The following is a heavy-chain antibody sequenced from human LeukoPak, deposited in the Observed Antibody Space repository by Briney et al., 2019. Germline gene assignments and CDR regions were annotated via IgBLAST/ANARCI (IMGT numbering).Heavy chain of an antibody. V-gene: IGHV3-30*18. D-gene: IGHD4-17*01. CDR2: ISYDGSNK. J-gene: IGHJ4*02. CDR1: GGTFSNFG. CDR3: AKGWNTVDY. Sequence: SCKASGGTFSNFGMHWVRQAPGKGLEWVAVISYDGSNKHYADSVQGRFSISRDNYKNTLYLQMNSLRVEDTAVYYCAKGWNTVDYWGQGTLVTVSS.